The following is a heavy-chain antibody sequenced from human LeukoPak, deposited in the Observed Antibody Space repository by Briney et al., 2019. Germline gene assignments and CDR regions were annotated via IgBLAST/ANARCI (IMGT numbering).Heavy chain of an antibody. D-gene: IGHD4-17*01. Sequence: ASVKVSCKASGYTFTSYGISWVRQAPGQGLEWMGWISAYNGITNYAQKLQGRVTITADKSTSTAYMELSSLRSEDTAVYYCARDRVGDTVTTVDYWGQGTLVTVSS. V-gene: IGHV1-18*01. CDR2: ISAYNGIT. J-gene: IGHJ4*02. CDR1: GYTFTSYG. CDR3: ARDRVGDTVTTVDY.